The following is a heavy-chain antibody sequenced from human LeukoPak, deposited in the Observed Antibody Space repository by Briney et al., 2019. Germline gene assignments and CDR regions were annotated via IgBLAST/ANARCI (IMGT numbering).Heavy chain of an antibody. V-gene: IGHV1-8*01. CDR3: ARLSQTPDYYSNGGYYCLGY. J-gene: IGHJ4*02. D-gene: IGHD3-22*01. CDR1: RYTFTSYD. CDR2: MNPNTGRT. Sequence: ASVKVSCKASRYTFTSYDINWVREAAGQGLEWMGWMNPNTGRTGFAQKFHGRRTMTRDTSISTGDMELSSMRSADTAVYYCARLSQTPDYYSNGGYYCLGYWGEGTPVSVSS.